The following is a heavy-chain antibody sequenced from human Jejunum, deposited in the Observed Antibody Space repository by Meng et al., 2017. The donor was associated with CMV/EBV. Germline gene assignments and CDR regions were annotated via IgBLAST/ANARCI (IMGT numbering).Heavy chain of an antibody. Sequence: MYSVRQAPGKGLEWVASILSDGTNEYYADSVQGRFAISRDNSKNILYLQMYSLTPEDTAVYFCARDGFVVRPSGTNLYYYFGMDVWGQGTTVTVSS. V-gene: IGHV3-30*09. CDR2: ILSDGTNE. CDR3: ARDGFVVRPSGTNLYYYFGMDV. J-gene: IGHJ6*02. D-gene: IGHD2-2*01.